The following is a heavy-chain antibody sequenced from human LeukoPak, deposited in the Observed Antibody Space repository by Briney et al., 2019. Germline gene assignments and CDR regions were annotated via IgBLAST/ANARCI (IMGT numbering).Heavy chain of an antibody. J-gene: IGHJ4*02. CDR1: GGSISSGGYY. V-gene: IGHV4-30-2*01. D-gene: IGHD1-14*01. CDR3: ARVAQNPLPYVNFDY. Sequence: PSETLSLTCTVSGGSISSGGYYWSWIRQPPGKGLEWIGYIYHSGSTYYNPSLKSRVTISVDRSKNQFSLKLSSVTAADTAVYYCARVAQNPLPYVNFDYWGQGTLVTVSS. CDR2: IYHSGST.